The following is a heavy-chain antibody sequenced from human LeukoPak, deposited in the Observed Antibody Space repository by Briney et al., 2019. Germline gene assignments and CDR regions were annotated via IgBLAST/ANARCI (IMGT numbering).Heavy chain of an antibody. Sequence: GRSLRLSCAASGFTFDDYAMHWVRQAPGKGLEWVSGISWNSGSIGYADSVKGRFTISRDNAKNSLYLQMNSLRAEDTALYYCAKDILGTGVEIVLDYWGQGTLVTVSS. J-gene: IGHJ4*02. CDR2: ISWNSGSI. CDR3: AKDILGTGVEIVLDY. CDR1: GFTFDDYA. D-gene: IGHD3-22*01. V-gene: IGHV3-9*01.